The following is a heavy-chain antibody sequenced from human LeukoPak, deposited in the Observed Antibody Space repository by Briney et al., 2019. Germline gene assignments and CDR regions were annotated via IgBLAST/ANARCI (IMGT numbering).Heavy chain of an antibody. CDR3: ARQLYYDLSSGYYNPLLPTYNWFDP. CDR2: INPSGGST. J-gene: IGHJ5*02. Sequence: ASVKVSCKASGYTFTSYYMHWVRQAPGQGLEWMGIINPSGGSTSYAQKFQGRVTMTRDTSTSTVYMELSSLRSEDTAVYYCARQLYYDLSSGYYNPLLPTYNWFDPWGQGTLVTVSS. CDR1: GYTFTSYY. D-gene: IGHD3-9*01. V-gene: IGHV1-46*01.